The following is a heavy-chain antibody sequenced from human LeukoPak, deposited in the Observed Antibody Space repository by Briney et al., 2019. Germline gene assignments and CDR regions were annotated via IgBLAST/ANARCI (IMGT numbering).Heavy chain of an antibody. CDR3: ARVLNTYYDILTGYPKGPYYFDY. D-gene: IGHD3-9*01. Sequence: SETLSLTCTVSGGSISSSSYYWGWIRQPPGKGLEWIGSIYYSGSTYYNPSLKSRVTISVDTSKNQFSLKLSSVTAADTAVYYCARVLNTYYDILTGYPKGPYYFDYWGQGTLVTVSS. CDR2: IYYSGST. J-gene: IGHJ4*02. V-gene: IGHV4-39*07. CDR1: GGSISSSSYY.